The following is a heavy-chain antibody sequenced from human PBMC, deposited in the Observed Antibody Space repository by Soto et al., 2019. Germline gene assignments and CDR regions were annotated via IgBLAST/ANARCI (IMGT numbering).Heavy chain of an antibody. D-gene: IGHD4-17*01. Sequence: QVQLVESGGGVVQPGRSLRLSCAASGFTFSSYAMHWVRQAPGKGLEWVAVISYDGSNKYYADSVKGRFTISRDNSKNTLYLQMNSLRAEDTAVYYCASEGGGDYEIYYFDYWGQGTLVTVSS. CDR1: GFTFSSYA. J-gene: IGHJ4*02. CDR2: ISYDGSNK. CDR3: ASEGGGDYEIYYFDY. V-gene: IGHV3-30-3*01.